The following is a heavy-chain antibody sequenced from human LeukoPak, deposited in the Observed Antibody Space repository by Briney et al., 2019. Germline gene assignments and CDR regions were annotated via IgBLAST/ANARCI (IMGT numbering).Heavy chain of an antibody. D-gene: IGHD3-10*01. Sequence: GGSLRLSCAASGFTFSSYSMNWVRQAPGEGLEWVSYISSSSSTIYHADSVKGRFTISRDNAKNSLYLQMNSLRAEDTAVYYCAGAEFGELWPLDYWGQGTLVTVSS. CDR3: AGAEFGELWPLDY. CDR1: GFTFSSYS. CDR2: ISSSSSTI. V-gene: IGHV3-48*01. J-gene: IGHJ4*02.